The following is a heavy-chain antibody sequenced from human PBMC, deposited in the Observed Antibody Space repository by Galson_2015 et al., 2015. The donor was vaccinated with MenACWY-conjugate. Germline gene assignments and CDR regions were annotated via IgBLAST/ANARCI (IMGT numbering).Heavy chain of an antibody. CDR2: INPGGSST. V-gene: IGHV3-74*01. J-gene: IGHJ4*02. CDR3: AKTPGASICCDS. Sequence: SLRLSCAASGFIFNTYWMHWVRQAPGKGLVWVSRINPGGSSTTYADSVKDRFTISRDNAKNTMYLQMNSLSPEDPAVFDCAKTPGASICCDSWCQGTLLPVSS. D-gene: IGHD2-2*01. CDR1: GFIFNTYW.